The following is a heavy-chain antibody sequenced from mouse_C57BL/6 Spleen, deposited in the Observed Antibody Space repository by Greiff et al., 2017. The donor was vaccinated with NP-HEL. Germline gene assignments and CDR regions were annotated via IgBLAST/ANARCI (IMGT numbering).Heavy chain of an antibody. CDR2: IYPRSGNT. CDR3: ARGRTTVVATNFDV. Sequence: QVQLKQSGAELARPGASVKLSCKASGYTFTSYGISWVKQRTGQGLEWIGEIYPRSGNTYYNEKFKGKATLTADISSSTAYMELRSLTSEDSAVYFCARGRTTVVATNFDVWGTGTTVTVSS. D-gene: IGHD1-1*01. V-gene: IGHV1-81*01. J-gene: IGHJ1*03. CDR1: GYTFTSYG.